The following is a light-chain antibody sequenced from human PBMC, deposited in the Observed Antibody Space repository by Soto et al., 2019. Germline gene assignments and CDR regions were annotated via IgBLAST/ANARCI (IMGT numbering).Light chain of an antibody. CDR2: GVS. V-gene: IGLV2-18*02. CDR3: GSFTNDIVV. CDR1: SSDV. Sequence: QSALTQPPSVSGSPGQSLTISCTGASSDVVSWYQQPPGTAPKLMIYGVSHRPSGVPDRFSASKSGNTASLTISGLQADDEADYYCGSFTNDIVVFGGGTKLTVL. J-gene: IGLJ3*02.